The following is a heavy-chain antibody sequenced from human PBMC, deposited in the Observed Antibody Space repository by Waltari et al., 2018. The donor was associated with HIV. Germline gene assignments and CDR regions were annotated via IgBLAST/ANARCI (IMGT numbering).Heavy chain of an antibody. Sequence: EVQLVQSGAAVKKPGESLKISCEASGYSFTDSWIAWVRQRPGKGLEWMGIIYPGDSETRYSPSVHGQVTISVDKSINTAYVQWRSLKASDTAMYYCARQYYYDSDGYLGDLGYWGQGTLVTVSS. CDR1: GYSFTDSW. CDR3: ARQYYYDSDGYLGDLGY. D-gene: IGHD3-22*01. V-gene: IGHV5-51*01. CDR2: IYPGDSET. J-gene: IGHJ4*02.